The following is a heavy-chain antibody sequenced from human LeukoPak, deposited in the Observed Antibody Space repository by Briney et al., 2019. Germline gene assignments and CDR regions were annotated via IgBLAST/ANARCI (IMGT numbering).Heavy chain of an antibody. CDR2: IYYSGNT. CDR3: ARLLEYTYDYYYFDY. CDR1: GVSISSSNSY. Sequence: SETLSLTCTVSGVSISSSNSYWGWIRQPPGKGLEWIGSIYYSGNTYYNASLKSQVSISIDTSKNRFSLKLTSVTAADTAVYYCARLLEYTYDYYYFDYWGQGTLVTVSS. J-gene: IGHJ4*02. D-gene: IGHD5-18*01. V-gene: IGHV4-39*01.